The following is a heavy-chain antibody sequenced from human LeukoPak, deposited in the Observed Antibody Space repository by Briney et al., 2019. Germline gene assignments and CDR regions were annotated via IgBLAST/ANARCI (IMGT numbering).Heavy chain of an antibody. Sequence: SETLSLTCAVYGGSFSGYYWSWIRQPPGKGLEWIGEINHSGSTNYNPSLKSRVTISVDTSKNQFSLKLSSVTAADTAVYYCARVNSSSWYYFDYWGQGTLVTVSS. D-gene: IGHD6-13*01. V-gene: IGHV4-34*01. CDR3: ARVNSSSWYYFDY. CDR1: GGSFSGYY. J-gene: IGHJ4*02. CDR2: INHSGST.